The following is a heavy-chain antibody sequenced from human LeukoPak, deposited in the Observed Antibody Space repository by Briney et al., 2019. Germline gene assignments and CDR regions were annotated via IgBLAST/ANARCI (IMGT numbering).Heavy chain of an antibody. CDR2: IHWGSGNI. D-gene: IGHD5-12*01. Sequence: GGSLRVSCLSSGFIFDDYALHWLRQAPGKDLEGVGGIHWGSGNIGYADSVKGRFTIFRDNAEHSLHLQMNSLRTEDTALYFCARDSWRRAFNYGMDVWGQGTTVAVSS. J-gene: IGHJ6*02. CDR3: ARDSWRRAFNYGMDV. V-gene: IGHV3-9*01. CDR1: GFIFDDYA.